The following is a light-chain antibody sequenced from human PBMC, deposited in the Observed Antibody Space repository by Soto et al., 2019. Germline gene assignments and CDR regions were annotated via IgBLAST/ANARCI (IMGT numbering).Light chain of an antibody. CDR3: QQYGSSPQT. V-gene: IGKV3-20*01. Sequence: EIVLTQSPGTLSLSPGERATLSCRASQTISSSFLAWYRQKPGQAPRLLIYTASSRATGIPDRFTGSGSGTEFTLTISSLEPEDFAVYYCQQYGSSPQTFGQGTKVDIK. CDR2: TAS. CDR1: QTISSSF. J-gene: IGKJ1*01.